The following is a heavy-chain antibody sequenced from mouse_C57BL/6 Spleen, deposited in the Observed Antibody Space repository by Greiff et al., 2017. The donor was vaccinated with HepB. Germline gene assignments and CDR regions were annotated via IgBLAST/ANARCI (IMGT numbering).Heavy chain of an antibody. J-gene: IGHJ1*03. CDR2: IDPNRGGT. CDR1: GYTFNSYW. CDR3: ARSGGYYGSSSWYFDV. V-gene: IGHV1-72*01. D-gene: IGHD1-1*01. Sequence: QVQLQQPGAELVKPGASVKLSCKASGYTFNSYWMHWVKQRPGRGRAWIGRIDPNRGGTQYNEKFKSKATLTVDKPSSTAYMQLSSLTSEDSAVYYCARSGGYYGSSSWYFDVWGTGTTVTVSS.